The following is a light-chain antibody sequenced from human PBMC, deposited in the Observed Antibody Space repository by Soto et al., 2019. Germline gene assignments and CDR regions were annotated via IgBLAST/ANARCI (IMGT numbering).Light chain of an antibody. CDR1: NIGSKS. Sequence: SYELTQPPSVSVAPGQTARITCGGNNIGSKSVHWHQQKPGQAPVLVVYDDSDRPSGIPERFSGSNSGNTATLTISRVEAGDEADYYCQVWDSSSVVFGGGTKLTVL. CDR2: DDS. J-gene: IGLJ2*01. V-gene: IGLV3-21*02. CDR3: QVWDSSSVV.